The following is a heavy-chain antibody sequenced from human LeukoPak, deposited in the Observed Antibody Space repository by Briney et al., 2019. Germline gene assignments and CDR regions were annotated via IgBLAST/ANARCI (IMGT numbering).Heavy chain of an antibody. CDR1: GGSISSYY. Sequence: PSETLSLTCTVSGGSISSYYWSWIRQPAGKGLGWIGRIYTSGSTNYNPSLKSRVTMSVDTSKNQFSLKLSSVTAADTAVYYCARAGNYRKNWFGPWGQGTLVTVSS. CDR2: IYTSGST. CDR3: ARAGNYRKNWFGP. J-gene: IGHJ5*02. V-gene: IGHV4-4*07. D-gene: IGHD1-7*01.